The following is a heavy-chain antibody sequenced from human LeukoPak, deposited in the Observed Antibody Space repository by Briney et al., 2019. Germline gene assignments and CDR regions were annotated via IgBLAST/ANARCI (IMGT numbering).Heavy chain of an antibody. CDR2: VYHTGST. CDR1: GASISGSGYY. Sequence: SETLSLTCTVSGASISGSGYYWGWIRQPPGKGLEWMGYVYHTGSTTYKPSPKSRVTISVDTSKNQFSLKLSSVTAADTAVYYCARRRRLTTYYYDSSGLNWFDPWGQGTLVTVSS. CDR3: ARRRRLTTYYYDSSGLNWFDP. D-gene: IGHD3-22*01. V-gene: IGHV4-61*05. J-gene: IGHJ5*02.